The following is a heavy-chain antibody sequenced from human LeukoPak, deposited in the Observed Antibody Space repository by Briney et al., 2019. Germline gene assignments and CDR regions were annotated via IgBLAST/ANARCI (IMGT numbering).Heavy chain of an antibody. D-gene: IGHD6-19*01. CDR1: GYTFTSYA. Sequence: ASVKVSCKASGYTFTSYAMHWVRQAPGQRLEWMGWINAGNGNTKYSQKFQGRVTITRDISASTAYMELSSLRSEDTAVYYCARDGGSGWSGFDYWGQGTLVTVSS. J-gene: IGHJ4*02. CDR2: INAGNGNT. CDR3: ARDGGSGWSGFDY. V-gene: IGHV1-3*01.